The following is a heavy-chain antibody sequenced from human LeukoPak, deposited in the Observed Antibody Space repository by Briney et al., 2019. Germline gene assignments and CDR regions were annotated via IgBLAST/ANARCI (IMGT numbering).Heavy chain of an antibody. CDR3: ARPSATRGGEIDY. D-gene: IGHD3-16*01. CDR1: GGSISSGSYY. CDR2: IYTSGST. V-gene: IGHV4-61*02. Sequence: SQTLSLTCTVSGGSISSGSYYWSWIRQPAGKGLEWIGRIYTSGSTNYNPSLKSRVTISVDTSKNQFSLKLSSVTAADTAVYYCARPSATRGGEIDYWGQGTLVTVSS. J-gene: IGHJ4*02.